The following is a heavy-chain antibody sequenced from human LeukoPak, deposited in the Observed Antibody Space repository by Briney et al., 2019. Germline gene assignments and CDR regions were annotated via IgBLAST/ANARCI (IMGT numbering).Heavy chain of an antibody. CDR3: AKEGGLGYCSTTSCAFAH. Sequence: GGSLRLSCAASGFTFSSYEMNWVRQAPGKGLEWVSVTYSGGTTYYADSVEGRFTISRDNSKNTLYLQMNSLRTEDTAVYYCAKEGGLGYCSTTSCAFAHWGRGTLVTVSS. D-gene: IGHD2-2*01. CDR2: TYSGGTT. CDR1: GFTFSSYE. J-gene: IGHJ4*02. V-gene: IGHV3-53*01.